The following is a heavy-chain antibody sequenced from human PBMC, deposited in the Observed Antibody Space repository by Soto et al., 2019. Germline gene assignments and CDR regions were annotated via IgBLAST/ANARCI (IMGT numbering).Heavy chain of an antibody. V-gene: IGHV4-61*01. CDR2: IYYSGST. Sequence: QVQLQESGPGLVKPSETLSLTCTVSVGSVSSGSYYWSWIRQPPGKGLEWIGYIYYSGSTNYNPALKSRGTISVDTSKNQFSLKLSSVTAADTAVYYCARYFPHDYVWGSYRYSFDYWGQGTLVTVSS. CDR3: ARYFPHDYVWGSYRYSFDY. D-gene: IGHD3-16*02. J-gene: IGHJ4*02. CDR1: VGSVSSGSYY.